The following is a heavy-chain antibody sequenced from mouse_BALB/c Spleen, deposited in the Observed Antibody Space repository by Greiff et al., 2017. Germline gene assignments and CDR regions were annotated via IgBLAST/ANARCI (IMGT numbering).Heavy chain of an antibody. Sequence: VKLVESGPGLVAPSQSLSITCTVSGFSLTSYGVHWVRQPPGKGLEWLGVIWAGGSTNYNSALMSRLSISKDNSKSQVFLKMNSLQTDDTAMYYCAREGWLPSWFAYWGQGTLVTVSA. D-gene: IGHD2-3*01. CDR3: AREGWLPSWFAY. CDR2: IWAGGST. CDR1: GFSLTSYG. V-gene: IGHV2-9*02. J-gene: IGHJ3*01.